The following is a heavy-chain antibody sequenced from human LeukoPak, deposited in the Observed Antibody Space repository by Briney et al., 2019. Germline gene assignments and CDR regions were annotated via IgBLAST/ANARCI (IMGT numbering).Heavy chain of an antibody. CDR2: IYYSGST. CDR3: ARVPLSSGWHRGMDV. J-gene: IGHJ6*02. CDR1: GGSIGTYS. Sequence: SETLSLTCSVSGGSIGTYSWNWIRQPPGKGLEWIGYIYYSGSTNYNPSLKSRVTISVDTSKNQFSLKLSSVTAADTAVYYCARVPLSSGWHRGMDVWGQGTTVTVSS. V-gene: IGHV4-59*08. D-gene: IGHD6-19*01.